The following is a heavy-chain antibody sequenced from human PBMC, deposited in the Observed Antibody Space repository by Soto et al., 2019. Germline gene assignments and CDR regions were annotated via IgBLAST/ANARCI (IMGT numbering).Heavy chain of an antibody. CDR2: ISGSGGST. D-gene: IGHD5-18*01. CDR3: PNATYTAMVGYYYYGMHX. CDR1: GFTFSSYA. Sequence: GGSLRLSFAASGFTFSSYAMSWVRQAPGKGLEWVSAISGSGGSTYYADSVKGRFTISRDNSKNTMYLQMNSLRAEDTAVYYCPNATYTAMVGYYYYGMHXWGQGTTVTVS. J-gene: IGHJ6*02. V-gene: IGHV3-23*01.